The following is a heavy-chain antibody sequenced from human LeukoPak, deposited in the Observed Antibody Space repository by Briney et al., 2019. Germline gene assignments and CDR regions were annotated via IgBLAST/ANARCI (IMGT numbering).Heavy chain of an antibody. CDR2: INPNSGGT. D-gene: IGHD2-15*01. CDR3: ARAPYCSGGSCYSFYFDY. J-gene: IGHJ4*02. CDR1: GYTFTGYY. Sequence: ASVKVSCKASGYTFTGYYMHWVRQAPGQRLEWMGWINPNSGGTNYAQKFQGRVTMTRDTSISTAYMELSRLRSDDTAVYYCARAPYCSGGSCYSFYFDYWGQGTLVTVSS. V-gene: IGHV1-2*02.